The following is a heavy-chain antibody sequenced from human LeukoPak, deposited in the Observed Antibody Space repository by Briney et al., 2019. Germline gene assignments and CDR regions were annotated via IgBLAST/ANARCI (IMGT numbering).Heavy chain of an antibody. V-gene: IGHV4-34*01. D-gene: IGHD6-25*01. Sequence: SSETLSLTRAVYGGSFSGFYWSWIRQPPGKGLEWIGAINHSGSTNYNPSLKSRVTISVDTSKNQFSLNLSSMTAADTAVYYCARSYTAACTPFDYWGQGTLVTVSS. CDR2: INHSGST. CDR3: ARSYTAACTPFDY. J-gene: IGHJ4*02. CDR1: GGSFSGFY.